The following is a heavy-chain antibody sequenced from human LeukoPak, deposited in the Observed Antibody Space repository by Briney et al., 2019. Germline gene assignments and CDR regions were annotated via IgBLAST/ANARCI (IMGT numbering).Heavy chain of an antibody. V-gene: IGHV4-34*01. D-gene: IGHD3-16*01. CDR3: ASVKWGTIDY. CDR2: INHSGST. J-gene: IGHJ4*02. Sequence: PSETLSLTCAVYGGSFSGYYWSWIRQPPGKGLEWIGEINHSGSTNYNPSLKSRVTISVDTSKNQFSLKLSSVTAADTAVYYCASVKWGTIDYWGQGTLVTVSS. CDR1: GGSFSGYY.